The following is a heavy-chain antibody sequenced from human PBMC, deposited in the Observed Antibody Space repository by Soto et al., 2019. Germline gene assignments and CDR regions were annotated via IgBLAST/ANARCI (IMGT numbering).Heavy chain of an antibody. CDR2: IYYSGST. CDR1: GGSISSYY. D-gene: IGHD6-13*01. CDR3: AREVIAAAAQLFDY. J-gene: IGHJ4*02. V-gene: IGHV4-59*01. Sequence: LSLTCTVSGGSISSYYWSWIRQPPGKGLEWIGYIYYSGSTNYNPSLKSRVTISVDTSKNQFSLKLSSVTAADTAVYYCAREVIAAAAQLFDYCGEGTLVTVSS.